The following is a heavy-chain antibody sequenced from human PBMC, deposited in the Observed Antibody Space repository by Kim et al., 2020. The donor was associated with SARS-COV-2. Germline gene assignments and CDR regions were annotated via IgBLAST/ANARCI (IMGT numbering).Heavy chain of an antibody. D-gene: IGHD3-22*01. CDR3: AXXXDSSGYYLAGGFDY. CDR1: GFTFSSYA. J-gene: IGHJ4*02. V-gene: IGHV3-23*01. CDR2: ISGSGGST. Sequence: GGSLRLSCAASGFTFSSYAMSWVRQAPGKGLEWVSAISGSGGSTYYADSVKGRFXXXRDNSKNTLYLQMXSLRAEDTAVYYCAXXXDSSGYYLAGGFDYWGQXXXVTVSS.